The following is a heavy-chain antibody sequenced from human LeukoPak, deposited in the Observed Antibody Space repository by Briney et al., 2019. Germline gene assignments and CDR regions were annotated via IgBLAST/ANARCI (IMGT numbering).Heavy chain of an antibody. D-gene: IGHD3-22*01. CDR3: ARVNTVVSRPEGFFDL. J-gene: IGHJ2*01. V-gene: IGHV4-34*01. Sequence: SETLSLTCAVYGGSFSPYYWSWIRQPPGKGLEWIGEINHSGSTNYNPSLESRVTISVDTSKNQFSLNLTSVTAADTAVYFCARVNTVVSRPEGFFDLWGRGTLVTVSS. CDR1: GGSFSPYY. CDR2: INHSGST.